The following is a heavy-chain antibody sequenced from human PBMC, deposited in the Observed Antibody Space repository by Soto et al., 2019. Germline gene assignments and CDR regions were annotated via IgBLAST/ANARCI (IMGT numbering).Heavy chain of an antibody. D-gene: IGHD5-12*01. CDR1: GGSINIYY. J-gene: IGHJ4*02. V-gene: IGHV4-59*08. Sequence: SETLSLTCTVSGGSINIYYWSWIRQTPGKGLEWIGYIYYSGSTNYNPSLKSRVTISVDTSKNQFSLKLSSVTAADTAVYHCARSDSGYDYDYWGQGTLVTVSS. CDR2: IYYSGST. CDR3: ARSDSGYDYDY.